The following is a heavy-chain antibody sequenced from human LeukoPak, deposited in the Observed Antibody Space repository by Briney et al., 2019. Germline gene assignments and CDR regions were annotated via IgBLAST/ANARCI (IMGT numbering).Heavy chain of an antibody. CDR1: GGSFSRYY. D-gene: IGHD1-1*01. J-gene: IGHJ4*03. CDR2: INHRGDT. V-gene: IGHV4-34*01. CDR3: ARGPTISETGYFDY. Sequence: TPSETLSLTCAVYGGSFSRYYWSWIRQSPGKGLEWIAEINHRGDTNYNPSVKSRVTISVDTSKNQFSLKVTSLTAADTAVYFCARGPTISETGYFDYWGQGTLVTVSS.